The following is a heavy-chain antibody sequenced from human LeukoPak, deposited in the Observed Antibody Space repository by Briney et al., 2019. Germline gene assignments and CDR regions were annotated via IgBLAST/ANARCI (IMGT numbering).Heavy chain of an antibody. Sequence: GGSLRLSCAASGFTFSSYAMSWVRQAPGKGLEWVSVISASGGRTSYADSVKGRFTVSRDNSKNTLYLQMNSLRAEDTAVYYCAKEMRRSGASFDYWGQGTLVTVSS. D-gene: IGHD1-26*01. CDR1: GFTFSSYA. J-gene: IGHJ4*02. CDR2: ISASGGRT. V-gene: IGHV3-23*01. CDR3: AKEMRRSGASFDY.